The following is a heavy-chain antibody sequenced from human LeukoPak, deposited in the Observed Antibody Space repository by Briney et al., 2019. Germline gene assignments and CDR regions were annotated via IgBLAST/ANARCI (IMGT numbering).Heavy chain of an antibody. Sequence: GGSLRLSCAASGFTFSKAWMIWVRQAPGKGLEWVARIKTKPEGGTTDYAAPVKGRFTISRDDSKNTLYLQMNSLKTEDTAVYYCTSSGSRWDYFDYWGQGTLATVSS. CDR2: IKTKPEGGTT. CDR1: GFTFSKAW. CDR3: TSSGSRWDYFDY. V-gene: IGHV3-15*05. J-gene: IGHJ4*02. D-gene: IGHD4-23*01.